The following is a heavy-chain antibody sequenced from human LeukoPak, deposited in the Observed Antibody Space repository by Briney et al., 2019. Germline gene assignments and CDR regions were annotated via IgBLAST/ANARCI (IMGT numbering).Heavy chain of an antibody. CDR2: IRYDGSNK. J-gene: IGHJ4*02. Sequence: SGGSLRLSCAASGFTFSSYGMHWVRQAPGKGLEWVAFIRYDGSNKYYADSVKGRFTISGDNSKNTLYLQMNSLRAEDTAVYYCAKAPQLWIDYWGQGTLVTVSS. CDR1: GFTFSSYG. D-gene: IGHD5-18*01. V-gene: IGHV3-30*02. CDR3: AKAPQLWIDY.